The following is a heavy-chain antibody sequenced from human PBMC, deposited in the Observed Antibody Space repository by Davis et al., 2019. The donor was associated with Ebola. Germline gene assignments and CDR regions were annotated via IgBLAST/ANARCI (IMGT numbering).Heavy chain of an antibody. CDR3: ARGDYYDSGGYFIDAFDI. D-gene: IGHD3-22*01. V-gene: IGHV3-7*03. CDR1: GFTFSSYW. CDR2: IKEDGSEK. J-gene: IGHJ3*02. Sequence: GGSLRLSCAASGFTFSSYWMSWVRQAPGKRLEWVANIKEDGSEKFYVDSVKGRFTISRDNAKNSLCLQMNSLRAEDTAVYYCARGDYYDSGGYFIDAFDIWGQGTMVTVSS.